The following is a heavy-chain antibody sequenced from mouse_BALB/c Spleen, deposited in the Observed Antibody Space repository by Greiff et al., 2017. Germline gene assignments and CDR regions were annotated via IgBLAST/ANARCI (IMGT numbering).Heavy chain of an antibody. CDR2: IRLKSNNYAT. Sequence: EVKLEESGGGLVQPGGSMKLSCVASGFTFSNYWMNWVRQSPEKGLEWVAEIRLKSNNYATHYAESVKGRFTISRDDSKSSVYLQMNNLRAEDTGIYYCTPDLLWLRPYAMDYWGQGTSVTVSS. D-gene: IGHD2-2*01. V-gene: IGHV6-6*02. CDR1: GFTFSNYW. J-gene: IGHJ4*01. CDR3: TPDLLWLRPYAMDY.